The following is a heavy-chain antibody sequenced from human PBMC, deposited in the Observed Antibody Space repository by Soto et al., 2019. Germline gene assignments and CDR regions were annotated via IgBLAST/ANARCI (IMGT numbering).Heavy chain of an antibody. D-gene: IGHD3-22*01. CDR3: ARSSGFYYVDY. V-gene: IGHV1-3*01. CDR1: GYTFTSYA. CDR2: INAGNGHT. Sequence: ASVKVSCKASGYTFTSYAMHWVRQAPGQRLEWTGWINAGNGHTKYSQKFQGRVTITRDTSASTAYMELTSLGSEDTAVYYCARSSGFYYVDYWGQGTLVTVSS. J-gene: IGHJ4*02.